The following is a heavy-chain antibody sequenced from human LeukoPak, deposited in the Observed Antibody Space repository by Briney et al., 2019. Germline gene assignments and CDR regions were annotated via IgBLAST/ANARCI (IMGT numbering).Heavy chain of an antibody. D-gene: IGHD6-13*01. CDR3: ARDYLYSRY. V-gene: IGHV3-9*01. Sequence: GGSLRLSCAASGFTFDDYAMHWVRQAPGKGLEWVSGISWNSGSIGYADSVKGRFTISRDNAKNSLYLQMNSLRAEDTAVYYCARDYLYSRYWGQGTLVTVSS. CDR2: ISWNSGSI. J-gene: IGHJ4*02. CDR1: GFTFDDYA.